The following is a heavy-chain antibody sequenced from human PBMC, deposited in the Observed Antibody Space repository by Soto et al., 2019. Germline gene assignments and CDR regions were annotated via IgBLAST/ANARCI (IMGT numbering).Heavy chain of an antibody. Sequence: TLSLTCTVSGGSISSGGYYWSWIRQHPGKGLEWIGYIYYSGSTYYNPSLKSRVTISVDTSKNQFSLKLSSVTAADTAVYYCARHDRIAKLQNGMGLWGQGTMVTVSS. CDR1: GGSISSGGYY. CDR2: IYYSGST. V-gene: IGHV4-31*03. CDR3: ARHDRIAKLQNGMGL. J-gene: IGHJ6*02.